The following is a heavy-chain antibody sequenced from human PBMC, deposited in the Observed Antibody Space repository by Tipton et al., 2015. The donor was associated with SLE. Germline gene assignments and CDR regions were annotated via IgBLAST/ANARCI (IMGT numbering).Heavy chain of an antibody. D-gene: IGHD5-24*01. CDR1: GGSFSSYG. V-gene: IGHV1-69*15. Sequence: QSGPEVKKPGSSVKVSCKASGGSFSSYGINWVRQAPGQGLEWMGRSIPIFGAPKYAQKLQGRVTITADESTGTAYMELSSLRSEDTAVYYCARGRWLQPFDYWGQGTLVTVSS. CDR2: SIPIFGAP. J-gene: IGHJ4*02. CDR3: ARGRWLQPFDY.